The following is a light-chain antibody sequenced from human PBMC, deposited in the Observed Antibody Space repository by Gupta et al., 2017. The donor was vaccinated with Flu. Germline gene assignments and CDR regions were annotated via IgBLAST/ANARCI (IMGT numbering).Light chain of an antibody. CDR3: QQRNIWLT. V-gene: IGKV3-11*01. CDR1: ESVSGN. Sequence: SPATLASSRGEGATISCRASESVSGNLAWYQQKPGQAPRLLIYDASTRATGIPARFSGGGSGANFTRTISSREIEDFAVYSWQQRNIWLTFGGGTKVEIK. J-gene: IGKJ4*01. CDR2: DAS.